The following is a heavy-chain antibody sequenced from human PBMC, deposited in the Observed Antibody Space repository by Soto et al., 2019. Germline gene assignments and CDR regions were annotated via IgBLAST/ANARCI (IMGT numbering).Heavy chain of an antibody. CDR3: AKVDSSGWYRYYYYGMDV. D-gene: IGHD6-19*01. CDR1: GFTFSSYG. J-gene: IGHJ6*01. V-gene: IGHV3-30*18. Sequence: QVQLVESGGGVVQPGRSLRLSCAASGFTFSSYGMHWVRQAPGKGLEWVAVISYDGSNKYYADSVKGRFTISRDNSKNTLYLQMNSLRAEDTAVYYCAKVDSSGWYRYYYYGMDVW. CDR2: ISYDGSNK.